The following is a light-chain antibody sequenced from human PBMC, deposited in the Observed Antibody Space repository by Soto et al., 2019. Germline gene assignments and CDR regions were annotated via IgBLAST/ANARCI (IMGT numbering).Light chain of an antibody. Sequence: EIVLTQSPATLSLSPGERATLSCRASQSVGNYLAWYQQKPGQAPRLLIYGASTRATGIPARFGGSGSGTEFTLTISSLQAEDFAVYYCHQYNNWPQTFGQGTMV. CDR1: QSVGNY. V-gene: IGKV3-15*01. CDR2: GAS. J-gene: IGKJ1*01. CDR3: HQYNNWPQT.